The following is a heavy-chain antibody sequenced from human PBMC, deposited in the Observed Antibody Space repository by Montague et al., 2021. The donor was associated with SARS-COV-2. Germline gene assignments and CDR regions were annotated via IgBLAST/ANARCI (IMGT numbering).Heavy chain of an antibody. D-gene: IGHD3-16*02. Sequence: SETLSLTCAVYGGSFSDYSWTWIRQPPGKGLEWIGEINHTGSTNYNPSLKSRVTISVDTSKNQFSLKLRSVTAADTAVYYCARGRHLRITFGGVISYGLDVWGQGTTVTVSS. J-gene: IGHJ6*02. CDR1: GGSFSDYS. CDR2: INHTGST. CDR3: ARGRHLRITFGGVISYGLDV. V-gene: IGHV4-34*01.